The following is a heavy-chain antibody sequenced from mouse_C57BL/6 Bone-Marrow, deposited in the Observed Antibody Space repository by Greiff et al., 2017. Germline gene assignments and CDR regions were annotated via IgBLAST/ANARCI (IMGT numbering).Heavy chain of an antibody. Sequence: EVKVVESGPGLAKPSQTLSLTCSVTGYSITSDYWNWIRKFPGNKLEYMGYISYSGSTYYNPSLKSRISITRDTSKNQYYLQLNSLTTEDTATYYCARGGTTVPSYWYFDVWGTGTTVTVSS. CDR3: ARGGTTVPSYWYFDV. CDR1: GYSITSDY. CDR2: ISYSGST. V-gene: IGHV3-8*01. J-gene: IGHJ1*03. D-gene: IGHD1-1*01.